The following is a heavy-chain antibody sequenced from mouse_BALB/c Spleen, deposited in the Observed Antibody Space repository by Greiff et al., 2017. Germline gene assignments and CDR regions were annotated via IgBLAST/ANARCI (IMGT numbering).Heavy chain of an antibody. CDR2: ILPGSGST. J-gene: IGHJ3*01. Sequence: VKLQESGAELMKPGASVKISCKATGYTFSSYWIEWVKQRPGHGLEWIGEILPGSGSTNYNEKFKGKATFTADTSSNTAYMQLSSLTSEDSAVYYCARGCNYVPAWCAHWGQGTRVTVSA. D-gene: IGHD2-1*01. CDR1: GYTFSSYW. V-gene: IGHV1-9*01. CDR3: ARGCNYVPAWCAH.